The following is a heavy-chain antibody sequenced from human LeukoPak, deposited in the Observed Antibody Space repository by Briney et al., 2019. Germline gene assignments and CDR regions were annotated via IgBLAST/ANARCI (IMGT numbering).Heavy chain of an antibody. CDR2: IYTSGST. Sequence: SETLSLTCTVSGGSISSYYWSWIRQPAGKGLEWIGRIYTSGSTNYNPSLKSRVTMSVDTSKNQFSLKLSSVTATDTAVYYCAREARDYLTNWFDPWGQGTLVTVSS. CDR1: GGSISSYY. J-gene: IGHJ5*02. D-gene: IGHD3-9*01. CDR3: AREARDYLTNWFDP. V-gene: IGHV4-4*07.